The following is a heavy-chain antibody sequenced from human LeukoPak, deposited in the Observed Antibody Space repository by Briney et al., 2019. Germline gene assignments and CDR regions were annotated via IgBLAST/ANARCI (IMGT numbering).Heavy chain of an antibody. D-gene: IGHD3-3*01. CDR3: ARHDYSRYDFWSGYPTGGMDV. CDR1: GGSISSYY. Sequence: SETLPLTCTVSGGSISSYYWSWIRQPPGKGLEWIGYIYYSGSTNYNPSLKSRVTISVDTSKNQFSLKLSSVTAADTAVYYCARHDYSRYDFWSGYPTGGMDVWGQGTTVTVSS. V-gene: IGHV4-59*08. CDR2: IYYSGST. J-gene: IGHJ6*02.